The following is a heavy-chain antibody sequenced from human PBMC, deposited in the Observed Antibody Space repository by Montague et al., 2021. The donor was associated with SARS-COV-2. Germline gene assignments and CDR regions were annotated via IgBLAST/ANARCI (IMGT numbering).Heavy chain of an antibody. CDR1: RYNQFQIT. J-gene: IGHJ3*01. V-gene: IGHV1-24*01. CDR3: TTYSISGVVIYAFAF. D-gene: IGHD3-3*01. Sequence: SVKVSCRVSRYNQFQITIHWVRQAPGNGLEWMGSFDPEDVETAYTETLKGRVAMTADSSTETAYMELTNLTSDDTAVYYCTTYSISGVVIYAFAFWGQGTMVTVSS. CDR2: FDPEDVET.